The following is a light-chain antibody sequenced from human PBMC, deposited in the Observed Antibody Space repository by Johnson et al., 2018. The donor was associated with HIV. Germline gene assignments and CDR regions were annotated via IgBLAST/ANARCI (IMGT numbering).Light chain of an antibody. J-gene: IGLJ1*01. Sequence: QSVLTQPPSVSAAPGQRVTISCSGSTSNIANNYVSWYQHLPGTAPNLLIYDNPKRPSGLPDRFSGSKSGTSATLDLPGLQPGDEADYYCGTWDSSLSVYVFATGTKVTVL. CDR2: DNP. CDR3: GTWDSSLSVYV. V-gene: IGLV1-51*01. CDR1: TSNIANNY.